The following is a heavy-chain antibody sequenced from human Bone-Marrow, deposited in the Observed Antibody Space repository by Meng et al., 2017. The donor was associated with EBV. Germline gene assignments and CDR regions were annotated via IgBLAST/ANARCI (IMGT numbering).Heavy chain of an antibody. V-gene: IGHV3-30-3*01. J-gene: IGHJ4*02. D-gene: IGHD3-9*01. Sequence: QVHLVQSGGGVVKPGSSLSLSCAASGFTFTDYAINWVRQAPGKGLEWVAVISYDGSDKYYADSVKGRVTISRDNSKNTLYLQMNSLRAEDTAIYYCARVSDYYDILTGSDYWGQGTLVTVSS. CDR1: GFTFTDYA. CDR2: ISYDGSDK. CDR3: ARVSDYYDILTGSDY.